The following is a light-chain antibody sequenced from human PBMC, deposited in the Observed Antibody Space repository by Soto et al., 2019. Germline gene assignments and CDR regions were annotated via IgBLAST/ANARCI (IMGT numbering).Light chain of an antibody. CDR3: QQSYTTPIT. J-gene: IGKJ5*01. V-gene: IGKV3D-15*01. Sequence: EIVMTQSPATLSVSPAETGTVSWRAIQSFSINLAWYQHKPGQAPRLLIYGASNRATGIPARFTGSGSGTDFTLTISSLQPEDFATYFCQQSYTTPITFGQGTRLEIK. CDR2: GAS. CDR1: QSFSIN.